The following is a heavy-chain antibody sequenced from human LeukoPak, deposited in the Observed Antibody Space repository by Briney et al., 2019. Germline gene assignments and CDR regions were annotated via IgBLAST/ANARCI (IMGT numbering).Heavy chain of an antibody. CDR3: AAEPGIAAAGRVYDY. D-gene: IGHD6-13*01. J-gene: IGHJ4*02. Sequence: SVKVSCKASGFTFTSSAMQWVRQARGQRLEWIGGIVVGSGNTNYAQKFQERVTITRDMSTSTAYMELSSLRSEDTAVYYCAAEPGIAAAGRVYDYWGQGTLVTVSS. CDR2: IVVGSGNT. CDR1: GFTFTSSA. V-gene: IGHV1-58*02.